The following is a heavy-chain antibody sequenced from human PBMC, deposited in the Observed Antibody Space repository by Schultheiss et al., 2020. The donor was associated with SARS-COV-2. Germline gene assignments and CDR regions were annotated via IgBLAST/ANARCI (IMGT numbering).Heavy chain of an antibody. CDR2: IYYSGST. Sequence: SETLSLTCTVSGGSISSGGYYWSWIRQHPGKGLEWIGYIYYSGSTYYNPSLKSLVTISVDTSKNQFSLRLSSVTAADTAVYYCARESEGTNWYFDLWGRGTLVTVSS. CDR3: ARESEGTNWYFDL. J-gene: IGHJ2*01. D-gene: IGHD1-7*01. CDR1: GGSISSGGYY. V-gene: IGHV4-31*01.